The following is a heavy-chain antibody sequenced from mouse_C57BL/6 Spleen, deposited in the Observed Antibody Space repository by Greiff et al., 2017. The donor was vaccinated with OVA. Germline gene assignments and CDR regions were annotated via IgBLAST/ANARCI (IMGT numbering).Heavy chain of an antibody. V-gene: IGHV3-6*01. CDR1: GYSITSGYY. CDR3: AREGPYYFDY. J-gene: IGHJ2*01. Sequence: EVQVVESGPGLVKPSQSLSLTCSVTGYSITSGYYWNWIRQFPGNKLEWMGYISYDGSNNYNPSLKNRISITRDTSKNQFFLKLNSVTTEDTATYYCAREGPYYFDYWGQGTTLTVSS. CDR2: ISYDGSN.